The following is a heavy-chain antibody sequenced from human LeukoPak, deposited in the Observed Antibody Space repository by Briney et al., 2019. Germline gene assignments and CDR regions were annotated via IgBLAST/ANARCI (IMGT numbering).Heavy chain of an antibody. D-gene: IGHD2-21*01. Sequence: PSETLSLTCTVSGGSISSSSYYWGWIRQPPGKGLEWIGGIYYSGSTYYNPSLKSRVTISVDTSKNQFSLKLSSVTAADTAVYYCARNPTIARGVEDYWGQGTLVTVSS. V-gene: IGHV4-39*07. CDR3: ARNPTIARGVEDY. CDR1: GGSISSSSYY. CDR2: IYYSGST. J-gene: IGHJ4*02.